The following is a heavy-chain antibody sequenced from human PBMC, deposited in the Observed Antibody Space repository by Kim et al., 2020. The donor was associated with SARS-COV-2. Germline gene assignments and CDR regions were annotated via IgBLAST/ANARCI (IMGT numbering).Heavy chain of an antibody. D-gene: IGHD6-13*01. Sequence: DSVKGRFTISRDTAKNTLYLQMNSLRAEDTAVYYCAREEVGAAAGTGFDYWGQGTLVTVSS. V-gene: IGHV3-53*01. J-gene: IGHJ4*02. CDR3: AREEVGAAAGTGFDY.